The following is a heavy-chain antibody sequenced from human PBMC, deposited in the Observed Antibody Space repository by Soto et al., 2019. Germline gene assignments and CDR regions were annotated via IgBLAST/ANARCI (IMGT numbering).Heavy chain of an antibody. CDR1: GYTFTSYD. CDR2: MNPNSGNT. Sequence: QVQLVQSGAEVKKPGASVTVSCKASGYTFTSYDISWVRQATGQGLEWMGWMNPNSGNTVYAQKFQGRVTMTRNTSTSTAYMELSSLRSEATAVYYCARDKVVGATGNWGQGTLVTVSS. D-gene: IGHD1-1*01. J-gene: IGHJ4*02. CDR3: ARDKVVGATGN. V-gene: IGHV1-8*01.